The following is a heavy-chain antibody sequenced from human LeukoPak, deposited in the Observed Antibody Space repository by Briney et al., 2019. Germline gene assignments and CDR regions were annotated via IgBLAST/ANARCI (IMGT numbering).Heavy chain of an antibody. D-gene: IGHD1-26*01. CDR1: GFTFSSYG. Sequence: GRSLRLSCAASGFTFSSYGMHWVRQAPGKGLEWVAVISYDGSNKYYADSVKGRFTISRDNSKNTLYLQMNSLRAEDTAVYYCAKDVGATYYYYYGMDVWGQGTTVTVSS. CDR2: ISYDGSNK. CDR3: AKDVGATYYYYYGMDV. J-gene: IGHJ6*02. V-gene: IGHV3-30*18.